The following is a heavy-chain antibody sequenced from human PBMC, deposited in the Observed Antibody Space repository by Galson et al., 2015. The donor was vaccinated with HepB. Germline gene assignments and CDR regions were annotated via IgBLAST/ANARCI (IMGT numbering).Heavy chain of an antibody. CDR2: IKSKTDGGTT. D-gene: IGHD3-22*01. J-gene: IGHJ4*02. Sequence: SLRLSCAASGFTFSNAWMNWVRQAPGKGLEWVGRIKSKTDGGTTDYAAPVKGRFTISRDDSKNTLYLQMNSLKTEDTAVYYCTTADDSSGYPYRDYWGQGTLVTVSS. V-gene: IGHV3-15*07. CDR1: GFTFSNAW. CDR3: TTADDSSGYPYRDY.